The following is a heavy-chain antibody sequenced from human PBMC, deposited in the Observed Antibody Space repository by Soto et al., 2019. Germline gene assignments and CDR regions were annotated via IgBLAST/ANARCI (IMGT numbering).Heavy chain of an antibody. Sequence: QVQLVQSGAEVKKPGSSVKVSCKASGGTFRNYVIIWVRQAPGQGLEWMGGIIPMFGRPSYAEKFQGTVTITADESTNTAYMELSSLRSEDTAVYYCARGRHGYNLWRDPEDAFDVWGQGTMVTVSS. J-gene: IGHJ3*01. D-gene: IGHD5-12*01. CDR3: ARGRHGYNLWRDPEDAFDV. CDR2: IIPMFGRP. CDR1: GGTFRNYV. V-gene: IGHV1-69*01.